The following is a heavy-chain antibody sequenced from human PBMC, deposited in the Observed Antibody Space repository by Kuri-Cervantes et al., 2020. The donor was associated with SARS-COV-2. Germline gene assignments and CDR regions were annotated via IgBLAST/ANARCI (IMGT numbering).Heavy chain of an antibody. CDR2: IYYSGST. Sequence: GSLRLSCTVSGGFISSYYWSWIRQPPGKGLEWIGYIYYSGSTNYNPSLKSRVTISVDTSKNQFSLKLSSVTAADTAVYYCARYPTGSSGWHSSDAFDIWGQGTMVTVSS. CDR3: ARYPTGSSGWHSSDAFDI. J-gene: IGHJ3*02. V-gene: IGHV4-59*01. CDR1: GGFISSYY. D-gene: IGHD6-19*01.